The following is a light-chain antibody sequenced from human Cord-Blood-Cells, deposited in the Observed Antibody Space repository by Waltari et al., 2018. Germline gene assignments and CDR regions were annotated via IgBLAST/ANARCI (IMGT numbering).Light chain of an antibody. CDR3: SACTSSSTWV. Sequence: QSALTQPASVSGSPGQSITISCTGTSSDVGGYNYVSWYQQHPGKAPKLMIYAVSKRPSGVSNRFSGSESGNTASLTISGLQAGDEADYYCSACTSSSTWVCGGGTKLTVL. J-gene: IGLJ3*02. V-gene: IGLV2-14*03. CDR1: SSDVGGYNY. CDR2: AVS.